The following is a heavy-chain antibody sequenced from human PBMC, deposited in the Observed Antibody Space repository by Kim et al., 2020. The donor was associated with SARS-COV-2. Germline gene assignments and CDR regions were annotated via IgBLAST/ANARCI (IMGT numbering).Heavy chain of an antibody. CDR2: ISGSGGST. CDR1: GFTFSSYA. D-gene: IGHD2-2*01. V-gene: IGHV3-23*01. J-gene: IGHJ2*01. Sequence: GGSLRLSCAASGFTFSSYAMSWVRQAPGKGLEWVSAISGSGGSTYYADSVKGRFTISRDNSKNTLYLQMNSLRAEDTAVYYCATTRGDIVVVPAAMVYWYFDLWGRGTLVTVSS. CDR3: ATTRGDIVVVPAAMVYWYFDL.